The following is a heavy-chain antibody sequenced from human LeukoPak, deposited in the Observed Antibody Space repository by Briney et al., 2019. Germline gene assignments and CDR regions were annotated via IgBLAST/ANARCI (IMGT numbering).Heavy chain of an antibody. Sequence: PSGTLSLTCAVSGASISGSDWWTWVRQPPGKGLEWIGEIYHSGSTNYNPSLKSRVTISVDKSKSHFSLKVTSVTAADTAVYYCARHPSVAGTKGGFDHWGQGTLVTVSS. CDR2: IYHSGST. CDR3: ARHPSVAGTKGGFDH. V-gene: IGHV4-4*02. J-gene: IGHJ4*02. D-gene: IGHD6-19*01. CDR1: GASISGSDW.